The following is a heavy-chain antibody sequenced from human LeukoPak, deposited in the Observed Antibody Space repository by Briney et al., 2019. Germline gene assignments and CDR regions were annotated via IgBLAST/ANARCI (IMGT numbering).Heavy chain of an antibody. J-gene: IGHJ4*02. Sequence: SESLSLTCTVSGGSISSYYWSWIRQPPGKGLEWIGYIYYSGSTNYNPSLKSRVTISVDTSKNQFSLKLSSVTAADTAVYYCARVNRGYCSSTSCRGVFDYWGQGTVVSVSS. V-gene: IGHV4-59*01. D-gene: IGHD2-2*01. CDR1: GGSISSYY. CDR3: ARVNRGYCSSTSCRGVFDY. CDR2: IYYSGST.